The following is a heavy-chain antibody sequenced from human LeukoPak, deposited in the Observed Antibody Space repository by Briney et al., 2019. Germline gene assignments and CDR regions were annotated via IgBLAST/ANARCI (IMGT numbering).Heavy chain of an antibody. CDR2: INHSGST. V-gene: IGHV4-34*01. J-gene: IGHJ6*03. Sequence: SETLSLTCAVYGGSFSGYYWSWIRQPPGKGLEWIGEINHSGSTNYNPSLKSRVTISVDTSKNQFSLKLSSVTAADTAVYYCARGCMVGSLYMDVWGKGTTVTVSS. D-gene: IGHD1-26*01. CDR3: ARGCMVGSLYMDV. CDR1: GGSFSGYY.